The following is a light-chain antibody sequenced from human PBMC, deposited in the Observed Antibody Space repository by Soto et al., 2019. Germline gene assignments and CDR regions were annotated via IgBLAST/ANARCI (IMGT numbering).Light chain of an antibody. CDR2: EVS. CDR1: SSDIGSYNL. CDR3: CSHAGSRTFV. V-gene: IGLV2-23*02. J-gene: IGLJ1*01. Sequence: SVLTQPASVSGSPRQSITISCTGTSSDIGSYNLVSWYQKHPDKAPKLIIYEVSERPSGVSNRFSGSKFGNTASLTISGLRAEDEADYYCCSHAGSRTFVFGTGTKVTVL.